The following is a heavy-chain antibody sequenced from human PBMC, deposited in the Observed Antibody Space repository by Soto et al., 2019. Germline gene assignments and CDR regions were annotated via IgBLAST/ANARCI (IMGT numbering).Heavy chain of an antibody. V-gene: IGHV1-69*06. CDR3: ASHGYKALASFDY. D-gene: IGHD6-25*01. J-gene: IGHJ4*02. CDR2: IIPIFGTA. CDR1: GGTFSSYA. Sequence: SVKVSCKASGGTFSSYAISWVRQAPGQGLEWMGGIIPIFGTANYAQKFQGRVTITADKSTSTAYMELSSLRSEDTAVYYCASHGYKALASFDYWGQGTLVTVSS.